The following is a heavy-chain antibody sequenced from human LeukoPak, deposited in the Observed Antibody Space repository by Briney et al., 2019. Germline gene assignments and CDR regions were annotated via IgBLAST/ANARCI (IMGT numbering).Heavy chain of an antibody. Sequence: GGSLRLSCAASGFTFSSYAMSWVRQAPGKGLEWVSTISGSGGNTYYADSVKGRFTISRDNSKNTLYLQMNSLRAEDTAVYYCARGAEGIAATDSNFDYWGQGTLVTVSS. CDR1: GFTFSSYA. V-gene: IGHV3-23*01. J-gene: IGHJ4*02. CDR3: ARGAEGIAATDSNFDY. D-gene: IGHD6-13*01. CDR2: ISGSGGNT.